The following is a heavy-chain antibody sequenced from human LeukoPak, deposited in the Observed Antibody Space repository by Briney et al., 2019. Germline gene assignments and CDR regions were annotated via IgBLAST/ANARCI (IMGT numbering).Heavy chain of an antibody. Sequence: GASVKVSCKASGYTFTGYYMHWVRQAPGQGLEWMGWINPNSGGTNYAQKFQGRVTMTRDTSISTAYMELSRLRSDDTAVYYCASTSYDSSVRGAESDYWGQGTLVTVSS. CDR3: ASTSYDSSVRGAESDY. D-gene: IGHD3-22*01. CDR2: INPNSGGT. J-gene: IGHJ4*02. V-gene: IGHV1-2*02. CDR1: GYTFTGYY.